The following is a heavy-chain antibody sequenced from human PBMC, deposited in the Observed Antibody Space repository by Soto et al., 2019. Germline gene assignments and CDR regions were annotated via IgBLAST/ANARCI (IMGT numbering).Heavy chain of an antibody. J-gene: IGHJ4*02. V-gene: IGHV4-39*01. CDR3: ARHLRVPAARRVSSSTKRGFDY. Sequence: SETLSLTCTVSGGSISSSSYYWGWIRQPPGKGLEWIGSIYYSGSTYYNPSLKSRVTISVDTSKNQFSLKLSSVTAADTAVYYCARHLRVPAARRVSSSTKRGFDYWGQGTLVTAPQ. CDR1: GGSISSSSYY. CDR2: IYYSGST. D-gene: IGHD2-2*01.